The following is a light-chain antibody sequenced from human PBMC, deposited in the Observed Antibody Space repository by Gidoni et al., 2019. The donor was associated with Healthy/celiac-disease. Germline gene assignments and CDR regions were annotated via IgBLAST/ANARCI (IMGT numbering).Light chain of an antibody. CDR1: SSDVGGYNY. Sequence: QSALTQPPSASGSHGQSVTISCTGTSSDVGGYNYVSWYQQHPGKAPKLMIYEVSKRPSGVPDRFSGSKSGNTASLTVSGLQAEDEADYYCSSYAGSTFYVFGTGTKVTVL. V-gene: IGLV2-8*01. J-gene: IGLJ1*01. CDR2: EVS. CDR3: SSYAGSTFYV.